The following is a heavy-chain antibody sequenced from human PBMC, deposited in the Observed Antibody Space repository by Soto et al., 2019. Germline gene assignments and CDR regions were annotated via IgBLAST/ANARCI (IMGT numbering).Heavy chain of an antibody. Sequence: EVQLLESGGGLVQPGGSLRLSCAASGFTFSSYAMSWVRQAPGKGLEWVSAISGSGGSTYYADSVKGRFTISRDNSKNSMYLQMNSLRAEDTAVYYCAKDHYGDYELFGYWGQGSLVTVSS. CDR1: GFTFSSYA. D-gene: IGHD4-17*01. CDR2: ISGSGGST. CDR3: AKDHYGDYELFGY. J-gene: IGHJ4*02. V-gene: IGHV3-23*01.